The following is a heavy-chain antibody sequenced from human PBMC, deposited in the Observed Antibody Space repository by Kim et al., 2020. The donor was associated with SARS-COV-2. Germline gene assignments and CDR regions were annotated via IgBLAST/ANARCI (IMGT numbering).Heavy chain of an antibody. D-gene: IGHD2-2*01. J-gene: IGHJ4*02. V-gene: IGHV6-1*01. Sequence: EYAVSVKSRITINPDKPKKHFSLQLNSVTPEDTAVYYCARVHSSTWKIDYWGQGTLVTVSS. CDR3: ARVHSSTWKIDY.